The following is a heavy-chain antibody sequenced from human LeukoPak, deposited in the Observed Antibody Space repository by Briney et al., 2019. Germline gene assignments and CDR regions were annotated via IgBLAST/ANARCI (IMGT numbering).Heavy chain of an antibody. J-gene: IGHJ4*02. CDR2: IDWDDDK. D-gene: IGHD1-26*01. Sequence: SGPALVKPTQTLTLTCTFSGFSLSTSGMCVSWIRQPPGKALEWLARIDWDDDKYYSTSLKTRLTISKDTSKNQVVLTMTDMDPVDTATYYCARTSGSRYYFDYWGQGTLVTVSS. CDR1: GFSLSTSGMC. V-gene: IGHV2-70*11. CDR3: ARTSGSRYYFDY.